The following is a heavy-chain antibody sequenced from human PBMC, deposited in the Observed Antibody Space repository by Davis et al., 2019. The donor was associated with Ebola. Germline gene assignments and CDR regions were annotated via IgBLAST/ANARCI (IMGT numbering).Heavy chain of an antibody. CDR2: MNPNNGNT. Sequence: AASVKVSCKASGYTFTSYDINWVRQAIGQGLEWMGWMNPNNGNTGYAQKFQGRVTMARNTSISTAYMELSSLRSEDTAVYYCARVLGWLDPWGQGTLVTVSS. CDR3: ARVLGWLDP. CDR1: GYTFTSYD. J-gene: IGHJ5*02. V-gene: IGHV1-8*01.